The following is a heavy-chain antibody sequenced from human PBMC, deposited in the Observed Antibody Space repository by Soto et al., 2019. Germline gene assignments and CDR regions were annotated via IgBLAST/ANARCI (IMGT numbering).Heavy chain of an antibody. J-gene: IGHJ4*02. Sequence: QVQLVQSGAEVKKPGASVKVSCKASGYTFTGYYMHWVRQAPGQGLEWMGWINPNSGGTNYAQKFQGRVTMTRDTSISTAYMELSRVRSDDTAVYYCAREIYDYVWGSYRLFDYWGQGTLVTVSS. V-gene: IGHV1-2*02. CDR1: GYTFTGYY. CDR2: INPNSGGT. CDR3: AREIYDYVWGSYRLFDY. D-gene: IGHD3-16*02.